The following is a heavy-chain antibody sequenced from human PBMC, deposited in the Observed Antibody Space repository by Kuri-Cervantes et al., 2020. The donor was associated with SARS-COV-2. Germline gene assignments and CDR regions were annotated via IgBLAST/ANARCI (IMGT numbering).Heavy chain of an antibody. CDR2: IWYDGSNT. CDR1: GFTFSSYA. J-gene: IGHJ4*02. CDR3: ARGIRDSDY. V-gene: IGHV3-33*01. Sequence: GESLKISCAASGFTFSSYAMHWVRQAPGKGLEWVAVIWYDGSNTYYADSVEGRSTISRDNSKNTLYLQMNNLRAEDTAVYYCARGIRDSDYWGQGTLVTVSS.